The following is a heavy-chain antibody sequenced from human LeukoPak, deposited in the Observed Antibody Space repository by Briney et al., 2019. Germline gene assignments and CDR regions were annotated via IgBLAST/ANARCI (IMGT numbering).Heavy chain of an antibody. Sequence: SETLSLTCTVSGGSISSYQWSWIRQPPGKGLEWIGYMYYSGSTKYNHSLKSRVTISGDTSKNQFSLKLISVTAADAAVYYCAGHDYYGSGSYRWGQGTLVTVSS. V-gene: IGHV4-59*08. CDR2: MYYSGST. D-gene: IGHD3-10*01. J-gene: IGHJ5*02. CDR3: AGHDYYGSGSYR. CDR1: GGSISSYQ.